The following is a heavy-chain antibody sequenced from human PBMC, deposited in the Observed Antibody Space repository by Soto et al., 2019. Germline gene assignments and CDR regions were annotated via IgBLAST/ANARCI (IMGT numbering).Heavy chain of an antibody. CDR1: GFTFSNYW. Sequence: GGSLRLSCAASGFTFSNYWMHWVRQAPGEGLVWVSRINSDGSSTNYADSVKGRFTISRDNAKNTLFLQMNSLRAEDTAVYYCARGSANWNPIDNWGQGTLVTVSS. CDR2: INSDGSST. CDR3: ARGSANWNPIDN. V-gene: IGHV3-74*01. J-gene: IGHJ4*02. D-gene: IGHD1-20*01.